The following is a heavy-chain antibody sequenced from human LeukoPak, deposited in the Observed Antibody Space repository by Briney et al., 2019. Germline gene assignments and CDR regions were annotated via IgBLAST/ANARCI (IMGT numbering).Heavy chain of an antibody. J-gene: IGHJ5*02. CDR1: GFTFSSYS. V-gene: IGHV3-21*04. Sequence: GGSLRLSCAASGFTFSSYSMNWVRQAPGKGLEWVSSISSISSYIYYADSVKGRFTISRDNAKNSLYLQMNSLRAEDTAVYYCAKDPYSSGPYNWFDPWGQGTLVTVSS. CDR3: AKDPYSSGPYNWFDP. D-gene: IGHD6-19*01. CDR2: ISSISSYI.